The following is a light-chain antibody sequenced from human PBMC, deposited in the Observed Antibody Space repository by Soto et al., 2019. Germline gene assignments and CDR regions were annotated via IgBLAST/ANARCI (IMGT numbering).Light chain of an antibody. CDR2: ATS. V-gene: IGKV1-6*01. Sequence: AIQMTQSPSSLSASVGYRFTITCRASQGIRNDLGWYQQKPGKAPNLLIYATSSLQGGVPSRFRGSGSGTDFTLTISSLQPEDFETYYCLQDNSYPLTFGGGTKVDIK. J-gene: IGKJ4*01. CDR1: QGIRND. CDR3: LQDNSYPLT.